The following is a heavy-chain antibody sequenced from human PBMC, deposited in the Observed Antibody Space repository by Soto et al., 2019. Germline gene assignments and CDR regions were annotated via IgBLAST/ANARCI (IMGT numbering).Heavy chain of an antibody. J-gene: IGHJ5*02. CDR2: IIPIFGTA. CDR1: GGTFSSYA. Sequence: QVQLVQSGAEVKKPGSSVKVSCKASGGTFSSYAISWVRQAPGQGLEWMGGIIPIFGTANYAQKFQGRVTITADESTSTAYMELSSLRAEDTAVYYCARDRCSGGSGRRTGGNYNWFDPWGQGTLVTVSS. D-gene: IGHD2-15*01. CDR3: ARDRCSGGSGRRTGGNYNWFDP. V-gene: IGHV1-69*01.